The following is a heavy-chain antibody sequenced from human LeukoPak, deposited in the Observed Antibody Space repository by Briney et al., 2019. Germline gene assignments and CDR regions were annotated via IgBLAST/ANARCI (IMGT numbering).Heavy chain of an antibody. CDR2: FNPNSGGT. CDR1: GYTFTGYY. CDR3: ARDCSGGRCYSAFDY. Sequence: ASVKVSCKAAGYTFTGYYMHWVRQAPGQGLELMGWFNPNSGGTNYAQKFQGRVTMTRDTSISTAYMELSRLRSDDTAVYYCARDCSGGRCYSAFDYWGQGTLVTVSS. V-gene: IGHV1-2*02. J-gene: IGHJ4*02. D-gene: IGHD2-15*01.